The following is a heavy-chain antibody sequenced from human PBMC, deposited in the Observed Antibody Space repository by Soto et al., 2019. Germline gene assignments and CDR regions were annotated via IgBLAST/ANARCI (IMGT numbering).Heavy chain of an antibody. V-gene: IGHV3-23*01. Sequence: AGSLRLSCAASGFTFSSYAMNWVRQAPGKGLEWVSAISGSGGSTYYADSVKGRFTISRDSSKNTLYLQMNSLRAEDTAVYYCAKGNSWSPALVLDIWGQGTMVTVSS. CDR1: GFTFSSYA. D-gene: IGHD1-7*01. CDR2: ISGSGGST. J-gene: IGHJ3*02. CDR3: AKGNSWSPALVLDI.